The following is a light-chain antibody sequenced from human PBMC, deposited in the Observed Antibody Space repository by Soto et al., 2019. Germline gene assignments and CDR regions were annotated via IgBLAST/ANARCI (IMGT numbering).Light chain of an antibody. CDR2: DVS. J-gene: IGLJ1*01. V-gene: IGLV2-14*01. Sequence: LTQPASVSGSPGQSITISCTGTSSDVGGYNYVSWYQQHPGKAPKLMIFDVSNRPSGVSNRFSGSKSGNTASLTISGLQAEDEADYYCSSYTSSSTLYVFGTGTKLTVL. CDR3: SSYTSSSTLYV. CDR1: SSDVGGYNY.